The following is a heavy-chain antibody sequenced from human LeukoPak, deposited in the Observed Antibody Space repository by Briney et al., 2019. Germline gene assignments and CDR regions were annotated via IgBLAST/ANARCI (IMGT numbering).Heavy chain of an antibody. J-gene: IGHJ5*02. CDR2: IHYSGST. CDR3: ARGSRGGYNWFDP. CDR1: GGSISSYY. Sequence: PSETLSLTCTVSGGSISSYYCSWIRQSPGKGLEWIGYIHYSGSTNYNPSLKSRVTISVDTSKNQFSLRLNSVTAADTALYYCARGSRGGYNWFDPWGQGTLVIVSS. D-gene: IGHD3-16*01. V-gene: IGHV4-59*01.